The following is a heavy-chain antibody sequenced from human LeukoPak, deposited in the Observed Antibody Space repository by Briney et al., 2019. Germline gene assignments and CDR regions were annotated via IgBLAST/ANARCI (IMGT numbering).Heavy chain of an antibody. J-gene: IGHJ3*02. CDR3: ASQLPYSGYYDAFDI. CDR2: ISSGSSSI. V-gene: IGHV3-48*02. CDR1: GFTFSSYN. Sequence: GGSLRLSCAASGFTFSSYNMNWVRQAPGKGLEWVSYISSGSSSIYYADSVKGRFTISRDNAKNSLYLQMNSLRDEDTAVYYCASQLPYSGYYDAFDIWGQGTMVTVSS. D-gene: IGHD5-12*01.